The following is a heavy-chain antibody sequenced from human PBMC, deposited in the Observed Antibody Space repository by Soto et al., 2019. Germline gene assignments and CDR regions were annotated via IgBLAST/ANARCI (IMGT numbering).Heavy chain of an antibody. CDR2: IFQSGTA. J-gene: IGHJ3*02. D-gene: IGHD3-22*01. CDR3: ARAYDTSGYYNAFDI. V-gene: IGHV4-30-2*01. Sequence: GGYLGCWIWQQQGKGLEWIGYIFQSGTAYYNPSLKSRVTISVDRSKTQFSLNLSSVTAADTAMYYCARAYDTSGYYNAFDIWGQGTMVT. CDR1: GGYL.